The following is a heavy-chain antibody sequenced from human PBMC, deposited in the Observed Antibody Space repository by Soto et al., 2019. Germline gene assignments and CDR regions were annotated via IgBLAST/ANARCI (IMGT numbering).Heavy chain of an antibody. CDR1: GYTFTSYG. CDR2: ISGYNGNT. D-gene: IGHD2-15*01. J-gene: IGHJ6*02. V-gene: IGHV1-18*01. CDR3: ATLLRRHFAGYGLDV. Sequence: QVQLVQSGAEVKKPGASVKVSCKASGYTFTSYGISWVRQAPGQGLESMGWISGYNGNTNYAQKFQGRVTMTTDTSTTTAYMELRSLRSDDTAVYYCATLLRRHFAGYGLDVWGQGTTVTVSS.